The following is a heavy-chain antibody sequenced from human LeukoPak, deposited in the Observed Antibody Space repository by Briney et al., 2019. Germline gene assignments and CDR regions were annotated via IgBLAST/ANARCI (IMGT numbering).Heavy chain of an antibody. CDR1: GFTFSTYA. V-gene: IGHV3-23*01. CDR3: AKDILSGGDPGYFDY. Sequence: GGSLRLSCAASGFTFSTYAMNWVRQAPGKRLEWVSSITGSGRDTYYAGSVKGRITISRDNSKNTLYLQMNSLRAEDTALYYCAKDILSGGDPGYFDYWGQGTLVTVSS. J-gene: IGHJ4*02. CDR2: ITGSGRDT. D-gene: IGHD2-21*01.